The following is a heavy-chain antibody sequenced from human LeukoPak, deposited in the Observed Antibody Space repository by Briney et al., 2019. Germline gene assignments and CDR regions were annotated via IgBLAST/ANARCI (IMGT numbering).Heavy chain of an antibody. CDR3: ARPRRDGYNSFDY. J-gene: IGHJ4*02. CDR1: GYTFTSYD. V-gene: IGHV1-8*01. CDR2: MNPNSGNT. D-gene: IGHD5-12*01. Sequence: GASVKVSCKASGYTFTSYDIHWVRQATGQELAWMGWMNPNSGNTGYAQKFQGRVTMTRNTSISTAYMELSSLRSEDTAVYYCARPRRDGYNSFDYWGQGTLVTVSS.